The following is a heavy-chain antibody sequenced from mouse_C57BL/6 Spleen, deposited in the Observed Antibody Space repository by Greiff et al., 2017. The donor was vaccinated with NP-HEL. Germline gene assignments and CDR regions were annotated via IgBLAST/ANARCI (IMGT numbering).Heavy chain of an antibody. CDR2: IYPSDSET. J-gene: IGHJ4*01. V-gene: IGHV1-61*01. CDR1: GYTFTSYW. CDR3: AIYYAPHYYAMDD. Sequence: QVQLQQPGAELVRPGSSVKLSCKASGYTFTSYWMAWVKQRPGQGLEWIGNIYPSDSETHYNQQFKDKANLTVDKSSSTAYMHLSSLTSEDSACYYCAIYYAPHYYAMDDWGQGTSVTVSS. D-gene: IGHD2-1*01.